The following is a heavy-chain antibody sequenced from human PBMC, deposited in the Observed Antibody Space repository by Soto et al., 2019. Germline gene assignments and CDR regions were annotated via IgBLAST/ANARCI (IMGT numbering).Heavy chain of an antibody. CDR2: ISWNRGSI. Sequence: EVQLVESGGGLVQPGRSLRLSCAASGFTFDDYAMHWVRQAPGKGLEWVSGISWNRGSIGYADSVKGRFTISRDNAKKSLYLQMNSLIAEDTALYYCAKGVAAAAYYLDYWGPGTLVTVSS. J-gene: IGHJ4*02. CDR1: GFTFDDYA. V-gene: IGHV3-9*01. CDR3: AKGVAAAAYYLDY. D-gene: IGHD6-13*01.